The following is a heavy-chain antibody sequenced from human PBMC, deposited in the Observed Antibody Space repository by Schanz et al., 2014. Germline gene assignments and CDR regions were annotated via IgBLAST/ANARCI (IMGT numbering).Heavy chain of an antibody. J-gene: IGHJ4*02. CDR2: ISAYNGHT. V-gene: IGHV1-18*01. D-gene: IGHD2-2*01. Sequence: QGQLVQSGAEVKKPGASVKVSCKASGYTFTSYGITWVRQAPGQGLEWMGWISAYNGHTTYAQKFQGRVTMTTDTSTSTAYMELSSLRSEDTAVYFCARGGFFDSTSFDSWGQGTLVTVSS. CDR3: ARGGFFDSTSFDS. CDR1: GYTFTSYG.